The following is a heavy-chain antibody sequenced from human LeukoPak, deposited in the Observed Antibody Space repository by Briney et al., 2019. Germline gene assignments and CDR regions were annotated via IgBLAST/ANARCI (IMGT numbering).Heavy chain of an antibody. V-gene: IGHV3-7*01. D-gene: IGHD5-18*01. CDR1: GFTFSSYW. J-gene: IGHJ3*02. CDR3: ARDRGYSYGRGSVAFDI. Sequence: PGGSLRLSCAASGFTFSSYWMSWVRQAPGKGLEWVANIKQDGSEKYYVDSVKGRFTISRDNAKNSLYLQMNSLRAEDTAVYYCARDRGYSYGRGSVAFDIWGQGTMVTVSS. CDR2: IKQDGSEK.